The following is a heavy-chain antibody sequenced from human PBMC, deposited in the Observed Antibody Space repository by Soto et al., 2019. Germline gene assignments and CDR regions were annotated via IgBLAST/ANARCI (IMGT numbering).Heavy chain of an antibody. J-gene: IGHJ4*02. CDR1: GYTFTSYA. V-gene: IGHV1-3*01. CDR2: INAGNGNT. Sequence: ASVKVSCKASGYTFTSYAMHWVRQSPGQRLEWMGWINAGNGNTKYSQKFQGRVTITRDTSASTAYMELSSLRSEDTAVYYCAMGISSSWYFYFDYWGQGTLVTVSS. D-gene: IGHD6-13*01. CDR3: AMGISSSWYFYFDY.